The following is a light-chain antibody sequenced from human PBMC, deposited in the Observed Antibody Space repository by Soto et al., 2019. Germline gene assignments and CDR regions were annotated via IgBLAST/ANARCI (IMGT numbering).Light chain of an antibody. V-gene: IGKV4-1*01. CDR3: HQYYSSPYS. CDR1: QNILHSSNKTNY. J-gene: IGKJ2*03. Sequence: DIVMTQSPDSLAVSLGERATINCKSSQNILHSSNKTNYLAWYQQKPGQPPKKLIYWASTRESGVPDRFSGSWSGTDFTLTISSLQAEDVADYYCHQYYSSPYSFGQGTKLEIK. CDR2: WAS.